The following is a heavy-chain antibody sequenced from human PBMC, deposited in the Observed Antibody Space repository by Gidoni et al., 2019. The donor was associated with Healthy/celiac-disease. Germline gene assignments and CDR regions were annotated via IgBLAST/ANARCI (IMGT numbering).Heavy chain of an antibody. CDR2: ISYDGSNK. D-gene: IGHD6-13*01. Sequence: QVQLLESGGGVVQPGRSLRLSCAASGFTFSSYGMHWVRQAPGKGLEWVAVISYDGSNKYYADSVKGRFTISRDNSKNTLYLQMNSLRAEDTAVYYCAKDSYSSSYFDYWGQGTLVTVSS. V-gene: IGHV3-30*18. CDR3: AKDSYSSSYFDY. CDR1: GFTFSSYG. J-gene: IGHJ4*02.